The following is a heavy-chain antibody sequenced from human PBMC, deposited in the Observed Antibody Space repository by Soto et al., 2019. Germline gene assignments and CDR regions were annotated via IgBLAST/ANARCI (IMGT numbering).Heavy chain of an antibody. Sequence: QVQLVQSGAEVKKPGASVKVSCKASGYTFTGYYMHWVRQAPGQGLEWMGWINPNSGGTNYAQKFQGWVTMTRDTSISTAYMELRRMRSDDTAVYYCARDIVVVPAAPHYYYYYGMDVWGQGTTVTVSS. CDR3: ARDIVVVPAAPHYYYYYGMDV. CDR1: GYTFTGYY. CDR2: INPNSGGT. J-gene: IGHJ6*02. V-gene: IGHV1-2*04. D-gene: IGHD2-2*01.